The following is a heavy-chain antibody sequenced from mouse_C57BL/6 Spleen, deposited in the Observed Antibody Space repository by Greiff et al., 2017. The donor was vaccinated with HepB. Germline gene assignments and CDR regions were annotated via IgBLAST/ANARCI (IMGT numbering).Heavy chain of an antibody. CDR2: IYPGSGNT. V-gene: IGHV1-76*01. J-gene: IGHJ3*01. CDR1: GYTFTDYY. D-gene: IGHD2-1*01. Sequence: QVQLQQSGAELVRPGASVKLSCKASGYTFTDYYINWVKQRPGQGLEWIARIYPGSGNTYYNEKFKGKATLTAEKSSSTAYMQLSSLTSEDSAVYFCASNGNYPFAYWGQGTLVTVSA. CDR3: ASNGNYPFAY.